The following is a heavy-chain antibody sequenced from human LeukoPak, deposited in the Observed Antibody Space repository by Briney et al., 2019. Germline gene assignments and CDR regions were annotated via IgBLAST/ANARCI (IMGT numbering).Heavy chain of an antibody. CDR3: AKGYTNGVNQEVWLDP. CDR1: GGSISSRSYS. D-gene: IGHD2-8*01. CDR2: MYYTGNT. Sequence: SETLSLTCTVSGGSISSRSYSWGWIRQPPGKGLEWIGSMYYTGNTDYSPSLKSRLTMSVDTSKNQFSLKLSSVTAADTAVYFCAKGYTNGVNQEVWLDPWGQGTLVTVSS. V-gene: IGHV4-39*07. J-gene: IGHJ5*02.